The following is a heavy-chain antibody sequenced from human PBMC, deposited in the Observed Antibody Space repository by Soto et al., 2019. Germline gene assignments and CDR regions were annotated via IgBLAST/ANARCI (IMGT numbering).Heavy chain of an antibody. V-gene: IGHV4-59*08. Sequence: PSETLSLTCTVSGCSISGYYWSWIRQPPGQGLEWIGYIYYSGSTNYNPSLKSRVTISVDTSKNQFSLKLSSVTAADTAVYYCARLYDFWSGYYGYYFDYWGQGTLVTVSS. CDR3: ARLYDFWSGYYGYYFDY. CDR1: GCSISGYY. CDR2: IYYSGST. D-gene: IGHD3-3*01. J-gene: IGHJ4*02.